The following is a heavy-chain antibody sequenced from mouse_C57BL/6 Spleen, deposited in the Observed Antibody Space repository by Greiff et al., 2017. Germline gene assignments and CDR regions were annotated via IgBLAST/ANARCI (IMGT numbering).Heavy chain of an antibody. J-gene: IGHJ1*03. Sequence: EVQLQQSGPVLVQPGASVKMSCKASGYTFTDYYMNWVKQSHGKSLEWIGVINPYNGGTSYNQKFKGKATLAVDKSSSTAYMELNSLTSEDSAVYYCARMGYYGSTWYFDVWGTGTTVTVSS. D-gene: IGHD1-1*01. CDR1: GYTFTDYY. CDR2: INPYNGGT. V-gene: IGHV1-19*01. CDR3: ARMGYYGSTWYFDV.